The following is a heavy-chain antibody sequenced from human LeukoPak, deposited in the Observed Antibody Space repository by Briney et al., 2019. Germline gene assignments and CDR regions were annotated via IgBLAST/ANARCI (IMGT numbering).Heavy chain of an antibody. Sequence: ASVKVSCKASGYTFTSYGISWVRQAPGQGLEWMGWISAYNGNTNYAQKLQGRVTMTTDTAKSKAYMELRSLTSDDTAVYYCARGRSLGYSSGWYVVDYWGQGTLVTVSS. CDR3: ARGRSLGYSSGWYVVDY. J-gene: IGHJ4*02. D-gene: IGHD6-19*01. CDR1: GYTFTSYG. V-gene: IGHV1-18*01. CDR2: ISAYNGNT.